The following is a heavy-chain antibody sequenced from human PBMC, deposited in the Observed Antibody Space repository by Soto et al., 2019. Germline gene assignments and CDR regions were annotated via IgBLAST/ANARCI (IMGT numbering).Heavy chain of an antibody. V-gene: IGHV1-18*01. D-gene: IGHD4-17*01. CDR3: ARETVTTGWYYYGMDG. CDR1: GYTFTSYG. CDR2: ISAYNGNT. Sequence: QVQLVQSGAEVKKPGASVKVSCKASGYTFTSYGISWVRQAPGQGLEWMGWISAYNGNTNYAQKLQGRVTMTTDTSTSTAYSELRSLRSDETAVYYCARETVTTGWYYYGMDGWGQGTTVTVSS. J-gene: IGHJ6*02.